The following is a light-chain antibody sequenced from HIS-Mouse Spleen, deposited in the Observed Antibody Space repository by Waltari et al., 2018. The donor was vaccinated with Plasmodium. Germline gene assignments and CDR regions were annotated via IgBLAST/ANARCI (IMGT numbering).Light chain of an antibody. Sequence: EIQMTQSPSSLSASVGDRVTITCRASQSISNYLNWYQQKPGQSPKFLIYTASTLQSGVPSRFSGSGSGTDFTLTISSLQPEDFATYYCQQSYSAWTFGQGTKVEIK. CDR2: TAS. CDR3: QQSYSAWT. V-gene: IGKV1-39*01. CDR1: QSISNY. J-gene: IGKJ1*01.